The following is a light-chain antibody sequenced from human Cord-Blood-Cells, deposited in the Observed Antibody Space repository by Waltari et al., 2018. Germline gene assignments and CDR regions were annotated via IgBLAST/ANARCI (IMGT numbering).Light chain of an antibody. CDR3: QQYNNLPLLT. Sequence: EIVMTQPPATLSVSPGERATLSCRASQSVSSNLAWYQQKPGQAPRLLIYGASTRATGIPARFSGSGSGTEFTLTISSLQSEDFAVYYCQQYNNLPLLTFGGGTKVEIK. CDR1: QSVSSN. V-gene: IGKV3-15*01. J-gene: IGKJ4*01. CDR2: GAS.